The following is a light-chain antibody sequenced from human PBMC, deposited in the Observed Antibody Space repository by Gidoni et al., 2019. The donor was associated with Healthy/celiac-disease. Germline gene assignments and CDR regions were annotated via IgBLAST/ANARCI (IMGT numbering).Light chain of an antibody. CDR3: QQYNSYHT. CDR2: DAS. Sequence: DIQMPQSPSTLSASVGDRVTITCRASQSISSWLAWYQQKPGKAPKLLIYDASSLESGVPSRFSGSGSGTEFTLTISSLQPDDFATYYCQQYNSYHTFXQXTKLEIK. CDR1: QSISSW. J-gene: IGKJ2*01. V-gene: IGKV1-5*01.